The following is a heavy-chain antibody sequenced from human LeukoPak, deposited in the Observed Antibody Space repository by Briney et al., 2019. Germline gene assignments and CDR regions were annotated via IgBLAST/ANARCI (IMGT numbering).Heavy chain of an antibody. Sequence: SQTLSLTCAISGDSVSSNSAAWNWIRQSPGKGLEWIGEINHSGSTRYSPSLKSRVTISVDTPKNQFSLKLSSVTAADTAVYYCARATEGYSSSVVYMDVWGKGTMVTVSS. CDR2: INHSGST. CDR1: GDSVSSNSAA. J-gene: IGHJ6*03. D-gene: IGHD5-12*01. CDR3: ARATEGYSSSVVYMDV. V-gene: IGHV4-34*01.